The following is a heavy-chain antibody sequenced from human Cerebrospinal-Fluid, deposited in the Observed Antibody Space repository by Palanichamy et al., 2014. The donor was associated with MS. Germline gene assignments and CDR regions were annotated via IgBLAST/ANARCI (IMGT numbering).Heavy chain of an antibody. CDR3: ARVRSGWYYFDY. D-gene: IGHD6-19*01. J-gene: IGHJ4*02. CDR1: GGSISSYY. Sequence: QVQLQESGPGLVKPSETLSLTCTVSGGSISSYYWSWIRQPPGKGLEWIGYIYYSGSTNYNPSLKSRVTISVDTSKNQFSLKLSSXTAADTAFYYCARVRSGWYYFDYWGQGTLLTVSS. V-gene: IGHV4-59*01. CDR2: IYYSGST.